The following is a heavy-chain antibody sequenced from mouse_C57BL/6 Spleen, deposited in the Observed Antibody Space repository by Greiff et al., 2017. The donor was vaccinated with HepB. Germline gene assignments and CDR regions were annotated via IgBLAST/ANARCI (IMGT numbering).Heavy chain of an antibody. CDR1: GYTFTDYY. J-gene: IGHJ4*01. CDR3: ARSSYSNPWYYAMDY. Sequence: EVQLQQSGPELVKPGASVKISCKASGYTFTDYYMNWVEQSHGKSLEWIGDINPNNGGTSYNQKFKGKATLTVDKSSSTAYMELRSLTSEDSAVYYCARSSYSNPWYYAMDYWGQGTSVTVSS. V-gene: IGHV1-26*01. D-gene: IGHD2-5*01. CDR2: INPNNGGT.